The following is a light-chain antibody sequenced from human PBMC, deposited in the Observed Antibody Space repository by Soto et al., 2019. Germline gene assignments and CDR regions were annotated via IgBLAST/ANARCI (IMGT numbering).Light chain of an antibody. CDR1: ETVATN. CDR2: GAS. Sequence: EVVMTQSPATLSVSPGERATLSCRASETVATNLACYQQKPCQAPRLLISGASTRAAGISDRFRGSGSGTEFTLTISSLRSEDSAIYYCQQYFEWPPMTFGQGTKVEI. CDR3: QQYFEWPPMT. J-gene: IGKJ1*01. V-gene: IGKV3-15*01.